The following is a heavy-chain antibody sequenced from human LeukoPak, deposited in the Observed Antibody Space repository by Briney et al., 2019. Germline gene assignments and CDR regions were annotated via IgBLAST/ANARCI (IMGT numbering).Heavy chain of an antibody. V-gene: IGHV1-18*01. CDR3: ARSHYDSSGYYVP. Sequence: AASVKVSCKASGYTFTSYGISWVRQAPGQGLEWMGWISAYNGNTNYAQKFQGRVTMTRDTSISTAYMELSRLRSDDTAVYYCARSHYDSSGYYVPWGQGTLVTVSP. CDR2: ISAYNGNT. D-gene: IGHD3-22*01. J-gene: IGHJ5*02. CDR1: GYTFTSYG.